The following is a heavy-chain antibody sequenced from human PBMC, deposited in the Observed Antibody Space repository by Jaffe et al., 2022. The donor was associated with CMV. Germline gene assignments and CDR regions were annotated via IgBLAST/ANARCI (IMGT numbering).Heavy chain of an antibody. CDR3: AKAPTVLRGFDWLSHYFDS. CDR1: GFIFSDYA. J-gene: IGHJ4*02. V-gene: IGHV3-23*04. CDR2: LSNTGGST. Sequence: EVQLVESGGTLVQPGGSLRLSCTVSGFIFSDYAMSWVRQAPGKGLERVATLSNTGGSTYHIDSVKGRFTISRDNSKNTLYLQMNSLRAEDTAIYYCAKAPTVLRGFDWLSHYFDSWGQGTLVTVSS. D-gene: IGHD3-9*01.